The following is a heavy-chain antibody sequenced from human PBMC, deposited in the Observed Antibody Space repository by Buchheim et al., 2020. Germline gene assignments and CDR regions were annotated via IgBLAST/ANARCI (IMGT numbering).Heavy chain of an antibody. V-gene: IGHV4-59*03. Sequence: QVQLQESGPGLVKPSETLSLTCTVSNGSINDFYWAWIRQSPGEGLQWIAYIYYSGSVHYSPSLRSRVTISLDTSMKQFSLRRTSVTAADTAMYYCARGMGVGAHDFFDSWGQG. J-gene: IGHJ4*02. CDR1: NGSINDFY. CDR2: IYYSGSV. CDR3: ARGMGVGAHDFFDS. D-gene: IGHD1-26*01.